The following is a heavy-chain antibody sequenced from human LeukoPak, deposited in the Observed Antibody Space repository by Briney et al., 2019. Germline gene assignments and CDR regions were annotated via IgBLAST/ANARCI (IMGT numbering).Heavy chain of an antibody. D-gene: IGHD3-10*01. CDR3: SRGGGDYYYRSGSYDH. J-gene: IGHJ4*02. CDR2: IYHSGST. Sequence: SETLSLTCTVSGGSISSYYWSWIRQPPGKGLEWIGYIYHSGSTYYNPSRKSRVTISVHRSKHQFSLKLSSVAAADTAVYYCSRGGGDYYYRSGSYDHWGQGTLVTVSS. V-gene: IGHV4-59*12. CDR1: GGSISSYY.